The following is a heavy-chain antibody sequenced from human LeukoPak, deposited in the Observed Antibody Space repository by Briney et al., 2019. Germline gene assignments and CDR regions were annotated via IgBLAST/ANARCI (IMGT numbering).Heavy chain of an antibody. J-gene: IGHJ4*02. D-gene: IGHD2-2*01. V-gene: IGHV3-21*01. CDR2: ITSSSSYK. Sequence: GGSLRLSCAASGFTFSSYSMNWVRQAPGKGLEWVSSITSSSSYKYYADSEKGRFTISRDNAKNSLYLQMNSLRAEDTAVYYCSREHALGDFWGQGSLVTVSS. CDR3: SREHALGDF. CDR1: GFTFSSYS.